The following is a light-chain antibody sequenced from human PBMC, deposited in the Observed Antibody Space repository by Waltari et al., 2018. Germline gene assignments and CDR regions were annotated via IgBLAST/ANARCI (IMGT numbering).Light chain of an antibody. Sequence: DVVMPQSRLSLPVTLGQPASISCRSRQSLVYSDGNTYLNWFQHRPGQSPRRLIYKFSNRDSGVPDRFSGGGSGTDFTLKISRVEAEDVGVYYCMQGTHWPWTFGQGTKLEIK. V-gene: IGKV2-30*01. CDR3: MQGTHWPWT. J-gene: IGKJ2*02. CDR1: QSLVYSDGNTY. CDR2: KFS.